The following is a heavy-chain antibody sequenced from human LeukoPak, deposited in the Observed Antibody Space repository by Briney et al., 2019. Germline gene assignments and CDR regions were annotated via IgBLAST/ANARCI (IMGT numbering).Heavy chain of an antibody. Sequence: GGSLRLSCAASGFTFSSYAMSWVRQAPGKGLEWVANINQDGSGKDYVDSLKGRFTISRDNTKNSLYLQMNSLRAEDTAVYYCARGYRYVVYWGQGTLVTVSS. J-gene: IGHJ4*02. D-gene: IGHD6-13*01. CDR3: ARGYRYVVY. V-gene: IGHV3-7*03. CDR1: GFTFSSYA. CDR2: INQDGSGK.